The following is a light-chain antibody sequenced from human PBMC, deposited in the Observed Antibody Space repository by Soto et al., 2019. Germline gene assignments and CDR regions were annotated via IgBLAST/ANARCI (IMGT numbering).Light chain of an antibody. J-gene: IGLJ3*02. CDR2: EVT. CDR3: SSYVGNGILV. Sequence: QSALTQPPSASGSPGQSVTISCTGTSSDVGAYKYVSWYQQYPGKAPKLMIYEVTKRPSGVPDRFSGSKSGNTASLTVSVFQAEAEADYDYSSYVGNGILVFGGGTKVTVL. V-gene: IGLV2-8*01. CDR1: SSDVGAYKY.